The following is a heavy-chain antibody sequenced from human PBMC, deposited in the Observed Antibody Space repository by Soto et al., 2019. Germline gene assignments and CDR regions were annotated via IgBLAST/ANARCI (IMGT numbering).Heavy chain of an antibody. CDR3: ARDPYYCDSSGYSNKDAFDI. D-gene: IGHD3-22*01. V-gene: IGHV3-7*01. Sequence: GGSLRLSCAASGFTFSSYWMSWVRQAPGKGLEWVANIKQDGSEKYYVDSVKGRFTISRDNAKNSLYLQMNSLRAEDTAVYYCARDPYYCDSSGYSNKDAFDIWGQGTMVTVSS. CDR2: IKQDGSEK. J-gene: IGHJ3*02. CDR1: GFTFSSYW.